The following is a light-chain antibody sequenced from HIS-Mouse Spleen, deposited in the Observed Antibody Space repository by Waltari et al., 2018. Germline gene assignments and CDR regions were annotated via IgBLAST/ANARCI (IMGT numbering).Light chain of an antibody. V-gene: IGLV2-8*01. J-gene: IGLJ2*01. CDR1: SSDGGGYNY. Sequence: QSALTQPPSASGSPGQSVTISCTGTSSDGGGYNYVSWYQQHPGKAPTLMIYEVSKRPSGVTDRFSGSTSGNTASLTVSGLQAEDEADYYCSSYAGSNNYVVFGGGTKLTVL. CDR2: EVS. CDR3: SSYAGSNNYVV.